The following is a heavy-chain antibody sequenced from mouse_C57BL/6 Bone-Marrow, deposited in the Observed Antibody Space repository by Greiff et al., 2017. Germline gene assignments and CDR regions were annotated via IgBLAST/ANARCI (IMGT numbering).Heavy chain of an antibody. CDR3: ARGAYYYGSSYHY. Sequence: QVQLQQPGAELVRPGTSVKLSCKASGYTFTSYWMHWVKQRPGQGLEWIGVIDPSDSYTNYNQKFKGKATLTVDTSSSTAYMQLSSLTSEDSAVYYCARGAYYYGSSYHYWGQGTTLTVSS. CDR2: IDPSDSYT. J-gene: IGHJ2*01. CDR1: GYTFTSYW. V-gene: IGHV1-59*01. D-gene: IGHD1-1*01.